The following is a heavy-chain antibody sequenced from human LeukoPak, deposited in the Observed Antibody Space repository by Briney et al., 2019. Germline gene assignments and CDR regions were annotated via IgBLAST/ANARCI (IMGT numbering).Heavy chain of an antibody. D-gene: IGHD3-10*01. V-gene: IGHV3-9*01. Sequence: SGGSLRLSCAAPGFTFVDYDMHWVWQAPGKGLEWVSGISWNSGSRGYADSVKGRFTISRDNAKNSLYLQMDSLRTEDTAFYYCAKDTSWFTSAFDIWGQGTMVTVSS. J-gene: IGHJ3*02. CDR2: ISWNSGSR. CDR3: AKDTSWFTSAFDI. CDR1: GFTFVDYD.